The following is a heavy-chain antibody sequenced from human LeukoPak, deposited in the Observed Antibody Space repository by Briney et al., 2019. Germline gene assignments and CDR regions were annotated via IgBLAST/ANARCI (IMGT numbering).Heavy chain of an antibody. V-gene: IGHV3-66*01. CDR3: ARARGVRESPYGFPYYYYGMDV. Sequence: GGSLRLSCAASGFTVSSNYTSWVRQAPGKGLEWVSVIYSGGSTYYADSVKGRFTIPRDNSKNTLYLQMNSLRAEDTAVYYCARARGVRESPYGFPYYYYGMDVWGQGTTVTVSS. J-gene: IGHJ6*02. D-gene: IGHD4-17*01. CDR1: GFTVSSNY. CDR2: IYSGGST.